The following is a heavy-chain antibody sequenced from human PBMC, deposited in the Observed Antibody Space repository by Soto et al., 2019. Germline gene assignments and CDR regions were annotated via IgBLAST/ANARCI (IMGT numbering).Heavy chain of an antibody. V-gene: IGHV4-59*01. D-gene: IGHD5-12*01. Sequence: SETLSLTCTVSGGSTSSYYWSWIRQPPGKGLEWIGYIYYGGNTNYNPSLKSRVTISLDTSKNQFSLKLSPVTAADTAVYYCARVYDLYYFDYWGQGTLVTVSS. CDR2: IYYGGNT. CDR1: GGSTSSYY. J-gene: IGHJ4*02. CDR3: ARVYDLYYFDY.